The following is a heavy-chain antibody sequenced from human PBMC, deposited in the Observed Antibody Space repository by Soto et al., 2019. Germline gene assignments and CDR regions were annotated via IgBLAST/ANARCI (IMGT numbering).Heavy chain of an antibody. CDR3: ARESEDLTSNFDY. Sequence: PGVSMRLSCGASGFNFSGYSMNWVRQAPGKGLEWVSSISSTTNYIYYADSMKGRFTVSRDNAKNSVYLDMNSLSAEDTAVYYCARESEDLTSNFDYWGQGTPVTVSS. V-gene: IGHV3-21*01. J-gene: IGHJ4*02. CDR1: GFNFSGYS. CDR2: ISSTTNYI.